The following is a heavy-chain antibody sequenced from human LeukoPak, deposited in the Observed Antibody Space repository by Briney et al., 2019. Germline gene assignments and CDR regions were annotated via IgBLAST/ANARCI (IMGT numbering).Heavy chain of an antibody. Sequence: GGSLRLSCAASGFTFSRYAMSWVRQAPGKGLEWVSAISGSGGSTYYADSVKGRFTISRDNSKNTLYLQMNSLRAEDTAVYYCAKGREKPSDAFDIWGQGTMVTVSS. CDR3: AKGREKPSDAFDI. CDR1: GFTFSRYA. V-gene: IGHV3-23*01. J-gene: IGHJ3*02. CDR2: ISGSGGST.